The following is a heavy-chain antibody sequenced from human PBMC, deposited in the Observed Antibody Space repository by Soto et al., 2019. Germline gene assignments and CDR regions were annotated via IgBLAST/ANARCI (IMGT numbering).Heavy chain of an antibody. D-gene: IGHD3-10*01. CDR2: IYHTGST. Sequence: QVQLQESGPGLVKPSETLSLTCAVSGVSISRSDWWSWVRQPPGKGLEWIGEIYHTGSTKYNPSLKSRVAMSVDKSKKQIFLKLNSVTAADTDVYYCARDSGAMDVWGQGTTVIVSS. V-gene: IGHV4-4*02. J-gene: IGHJ6*02. CDR3: ARDSGAMDV. CDR1: GVSISRSDW.